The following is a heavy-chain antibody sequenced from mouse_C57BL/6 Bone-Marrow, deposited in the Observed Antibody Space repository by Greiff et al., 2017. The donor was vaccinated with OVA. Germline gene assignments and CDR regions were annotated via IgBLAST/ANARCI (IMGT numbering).Heavy chain of an antibody. CDR3: ARANSPY. Sequence: EVKLVESGGGLVKPGGSLKLSCAASGFTFSSYAMSWVRQTPEKRLEWVATISDGGSYTYYPDNVKGRFTISRDNAKNNLYLQMSHLKSEDTAMYYCARANSPYWGQGTLVTVAA. D-gene: IGHD4-1*01. CDR2: ISDGGSYT. V-gene: IGHV5-4*03. J-gene: IGHJ3*01. CDR1: GFTFSSYA.